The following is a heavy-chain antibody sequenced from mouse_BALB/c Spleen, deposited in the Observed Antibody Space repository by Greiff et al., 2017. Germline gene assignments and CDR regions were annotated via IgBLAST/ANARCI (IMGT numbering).Heavy chain of an antibody. V-gene: IGHV1-74*01. CDR3: ARRDYRYDGWYLDY. CDR1: GYSFTSYW. D-gene: IGHD2-14*01. J-gene: IGHJ2*01. Sequence: VQLQQPGAELVRPGASVKLSRKASGYSFTSYWMNWVKQRPGQGLEWIGMIHPSDSDTRLNQKFKDKATLTVDKSSSTAYMQLSSPTSEDSAVYYCARRDYRYDGWYLDYWGQGTTLTVSS. CDR2: IHPSDSDT.